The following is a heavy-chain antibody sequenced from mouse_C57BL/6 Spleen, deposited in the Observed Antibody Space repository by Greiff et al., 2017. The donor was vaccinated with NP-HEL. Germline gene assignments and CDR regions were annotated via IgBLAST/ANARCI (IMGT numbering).Heavy chain of an antibody. CDR1: GFTFSNYW. CDR2: IRLKSDNYAT. V-gene: IGHV6-3*01. D-gene: IGHD2-4*01. CDR3: TGLDYEDDVEYAMDY. J-gene: IGHJ4*01. Sequence: EVKLQESGGGLVQPGGSMKLSCVASGFTFSNYWMNWVRQSPEKGLEWVAQIRLKSDNYATHYAESVKGRFTISRDDSKSSVYLQMNNLRAEDTGIYYCTGLDYEDDVEYAMDYWGQGTSVTVSS.